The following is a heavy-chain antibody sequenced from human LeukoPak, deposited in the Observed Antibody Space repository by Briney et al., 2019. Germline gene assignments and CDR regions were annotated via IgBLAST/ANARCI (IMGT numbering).Heavy chain of an antibody. CDR2: ISGSGGST. V-gene: IGHV3-23*01. J-gene: IGHJ4*02. CDR1: GFTFSSYA. CDR3: ARGYYDILTGYPGHIDY. D-gene: IGHD3-9*01. Sequence: GGSLRLSCAASGFTFSSYAMSWVRQAPGKGLEWVSAISGSGGSTYYADSVKGRFTISRDNSKNTLYLQMNSLRAEDTAVYYCARGYYDILTGYPGHIDYWGQGTLVTVSS.